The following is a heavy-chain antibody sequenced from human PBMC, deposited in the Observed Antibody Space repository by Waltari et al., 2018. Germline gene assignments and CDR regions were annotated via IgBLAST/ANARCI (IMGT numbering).Heavy chain of an antibody. CDR1: GFSFMGYA. Sequence: VQLLESAGGLVQPGGALRLSCEASGFSFMGYAMSWVRQAPGEGLEWVASVSGSGATPFYADSVKGRFTIVRDNSKDTLYLQMNSLRVDDSAVYYCAKGSRGYTNFFFDYWGQGALVTVSS. CDR3: AKGSRGYTNFFFDY. J-gene: IGHJ4*02. V-gene: IGHV3-23*01. CDR2: VSGSGATP. D-gene: IGHD3-3*01.